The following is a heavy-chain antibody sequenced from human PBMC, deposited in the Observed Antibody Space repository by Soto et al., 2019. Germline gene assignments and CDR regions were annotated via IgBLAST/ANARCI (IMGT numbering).Heavy chain of an antibody. Sequence: SETLSLTCTVAGGSISRYYWSWIRQPPGKGLEWIGYIYYSGSTNYNPSLKSRVTISVDTSKNQFSLKLSSVTAADTAAYYCARRYGSCFDYWGQGTLVTVSS. CDR1: GGSISRYY. CDR2: IYYSGST. CDR3: ARRYGSCFDY. D-gene: IGHD5-18*01. J-gene: IGHJ4*02. V-gene: IGHV4-59*08.